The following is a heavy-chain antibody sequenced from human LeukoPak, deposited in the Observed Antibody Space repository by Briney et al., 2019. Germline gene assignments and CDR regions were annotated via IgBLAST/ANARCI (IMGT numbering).Heavy chain of an antibody. Sequence: GESLKISCKGSGYSFTSYWIGWVRQMPGKGLEWMGIIYPGDSDTRYSPSFQGQVTISADKSISTAYLQWSSLKASDTAMYYCARHGAGSEGGYYYYYYMGVWGKGTTVTVSS. V-gene: IGHV5-51*01. J-gene: IGHJ6*03. CDR1: GYSFTSYW. CDR2: IYPGDSDT. D-gene: IGHD4/OR15-4a*01. CDR3: ARHGAGSEGGYYYYYYMGV.